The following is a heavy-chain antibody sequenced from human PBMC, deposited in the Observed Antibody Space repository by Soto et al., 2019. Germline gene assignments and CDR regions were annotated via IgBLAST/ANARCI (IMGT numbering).Heavy chain of an antibody. V-gene: IGHV3-30-3*01. CDR2: ISYDGSNK. CDR3: ASLHEYYYGMDV. J-gene: IGHJ6*02. CDR1: GFTFSSYA. Sequence: GGSLRLSCAASGFTFSSYAMHWVRQAPGKGLEWVAVISYDGSNKYYADSVKGRFTISRDNSKNTLYLQMNSLRAEDTAVYHCASLHEYYYGMDVWGQGTTVTVSS.